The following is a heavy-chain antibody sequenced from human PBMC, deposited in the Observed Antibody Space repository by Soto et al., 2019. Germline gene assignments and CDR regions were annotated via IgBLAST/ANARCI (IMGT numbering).Heavy chain of an antibody. CDR1: GGTFSSYA. D-gene: IGHD3-9*01. CDR2: IIPIFVTA. J-gene: IGHJ4*02. V-gene: IGHV1-69*01. CDR3: ARGYYDILTGYPYYFDY. Sequence: QVQLVQSGAEVKKPGSSVKVSCKASGGTFSSYAISWVRQAPGQGLEWMGGIIPIFVTANYAQKFQGRVTITADESTSTAYMELSSLRSEDTAVYYCARGYYDILTGYPYYFDYWGQGTLVTVSS.